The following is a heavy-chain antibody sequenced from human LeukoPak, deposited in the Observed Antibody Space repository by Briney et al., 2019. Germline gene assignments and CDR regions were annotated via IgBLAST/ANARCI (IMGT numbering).Heavy chain of an antibody. CDR3: AKPPPLHYGDYYFDY. CDR1: GFTFSSYW. D-gene: IGHD4-17*01. J-gene: IGHJ4*02. CDR2: IKQDGSEK. Sequence: GGSLRLSCAASGFTFSSYWMSWVRQAPGKGLEWVANIKQDGSEKYYVDSVKGRFTISRDNSKNTLYLQMNSLRAEDTAVYYCAKPPPLHYGDYYFDYWGQGTLVTVSS. V-gene: IGHV3-7*01.